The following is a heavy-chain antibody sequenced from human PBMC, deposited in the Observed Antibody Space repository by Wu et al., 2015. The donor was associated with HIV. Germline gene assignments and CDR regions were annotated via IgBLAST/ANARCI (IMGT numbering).Heavy chain of an antibody. CDR1: GGTFSSYA. D-gene: IGHD3-10*01. V-gene: IGHV1-69*13. J-gene: IGHJ6*02. Sequence: QVQLVQSGAEVKKPGSSVKVSCKASGGTFSSYAISWVRQAPGQGLEWMGRIIPIFGTANYAQKFQGRVTITADESTSTAYMNLSSLRSEDTAVYYCAKRGDYYGSGSYSYGMDVWGQGTTVTVSS. CDR2: IIPIFGTA. CDR3: AKRGDYYGSGSYSYGMDV.